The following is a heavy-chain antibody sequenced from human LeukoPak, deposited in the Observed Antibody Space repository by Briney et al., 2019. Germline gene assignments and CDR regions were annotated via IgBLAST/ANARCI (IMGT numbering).Heavy chain of an antibody. J-gene: IGHJ5*02. V-gene: IGHV3-48*02. CDR2: INHNGEAI. D-gene: IGHD2-15*01. Sequence: GGSLRLSCAASGFPFSSHVLSWVRQAPGKGLEWIAYINHNGEAIYYPDFVKGRFIISRDNAKNSLFLQMNDLRDEDTAVYYCARKACSGGSCYSFNWFDPRGQGTLVTVSS. CDR1: GFPFSSHV. CDR3: ARKACSGGSCYSFNWFDP.